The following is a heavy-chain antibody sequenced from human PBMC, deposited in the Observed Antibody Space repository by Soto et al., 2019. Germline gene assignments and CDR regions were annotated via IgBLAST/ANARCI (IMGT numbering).Heavy chain of an antibody. D-gene: IGHD3-22*01. CDR2: ISGSGGST. CDR1: GFTFSSYA. CDR3: AKGQYYYDSSGYYYNY. Sequence: GSLRLSCAASGFTFSSYAMSWVRQAPGKGLEWVSAISGSGGSTYYADSVKGRFTISRDNSKNTLYLQMNSLRAEDTAVYYCAKGQYYYDSSGYYYNYWGQGTLVTVSS. V-gene: IGHV3-23*01. J-gene: IGHJ4*02.